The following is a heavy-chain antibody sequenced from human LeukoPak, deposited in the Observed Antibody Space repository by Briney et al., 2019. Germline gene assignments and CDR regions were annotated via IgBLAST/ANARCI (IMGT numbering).Heavy chain of an antibody. CDR3: ARDGSGVDY. D-gene: IGHD3-10*01. V-gene: IGHV3-48*01. CDR2: ISSSTI. CDR1: GFTFSSYS. J-gene: IGHJ4*02. Sequence: GGSLRLSCAASGFTFSSYSMNWVRQAPGKGLEWVSYISSSTIYYADSVKGRFTISRDNAKNSLYLQMNSLRAEDTAVYYCARDGSGVDYWGQGTLVTVSS.